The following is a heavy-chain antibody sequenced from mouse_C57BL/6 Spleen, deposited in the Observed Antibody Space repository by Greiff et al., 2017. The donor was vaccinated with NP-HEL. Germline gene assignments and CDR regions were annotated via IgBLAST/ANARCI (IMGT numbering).Heavy chain of an antibody. D-gene: IGHD1-1*01. V-gene: IGHV1-61*01. CDR1: GYTFTSYW. CDR3: AFITTVVAGGMAMDY. CDR2: IYPSDSET. Sequence: QVQLKQPGAELVRPGSSVKLSCKASGYTFTSYWMDWVKQRPGQGLEWIGNIYPSDSETHYNQKFKDKATLTVDKSSSTAYMQLSSLTSEDSAVYYCAFITTVVAGGMAMDYWGQGTSVTVSS. J-gene: IGHJ4*01.